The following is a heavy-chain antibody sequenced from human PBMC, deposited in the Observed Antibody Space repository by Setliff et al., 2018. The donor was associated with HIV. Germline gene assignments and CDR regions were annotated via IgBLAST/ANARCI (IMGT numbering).Heavy chain of an antibody. CDR2: IYDGGTT. CDR3: ARTGKDWNDDLYHYYYMDV. V-gene: IGHV3-53*01. CDR1: GFSVNSNY. Sequence: GGSLRLSCVASGFSVNSNYMSWVRQAPGKRLEWVSIIYDGGTTYYGDSVEGRFTISRDNAKNTLYLQMNSLSAEDTAVYHCARTGKDWNDDLYHYYYMDVWGKGTTVTVSS. J-gene: IGHJ6*03. D-gene: IGHD1-1*01.